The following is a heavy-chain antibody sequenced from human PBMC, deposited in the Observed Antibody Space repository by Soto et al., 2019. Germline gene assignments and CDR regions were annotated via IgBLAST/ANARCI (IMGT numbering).Heavy chain of an antibody. Sequence: GESLKISCKGSGYSFTSYWISWVRQMPGKGLEWMGRIDPSDSYTNYSPSFQGHVTISADKSTSTAYLQWSSLKASDTAMYYCARHGCSSTSCYLDYYYYGMDVWGQGTTVTVSS. CDR3: ARHGCSSTSCYLDYYYYGMDV. CDR2: IDPSDSYT. CDR1: GYSFTSYW. J-gene: IGHJ6*02. V-gene: IGHV5-10-1*01. D-gene: IGHD2-2*01.